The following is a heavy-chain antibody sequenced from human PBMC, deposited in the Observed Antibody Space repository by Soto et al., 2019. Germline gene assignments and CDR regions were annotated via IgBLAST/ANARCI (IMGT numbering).Heavy chain of an antibody. Sequence: PGGSLRLSCAASGFTVSSNYMSWVRQAPGKGLEWVSVIYSGGSTYYADSVKGRFTISRDNSKNTLYLQMNSLRAEDTAVYYCARSFDPAYYYYGMDVWGQGTTVTVSS. CDR3: ARSFDPAYYYYGMDV. CDR1: GFTVSSNY. V-gene: IGHV3-53*01. CDR2: IYSGGST. J-gene: IGHJ6*02. D-gene: IGHD3-9*01.